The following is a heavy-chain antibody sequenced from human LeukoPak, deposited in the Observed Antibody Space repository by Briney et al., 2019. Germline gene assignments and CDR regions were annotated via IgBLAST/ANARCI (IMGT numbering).Heavy chain of an antibody. Sequence: ASVKVSCKASGHTSTTYAIHWVRQAPGQGLEWMGWINAGNGSIKYSQKFQGRVTITGDTSASTAYMELSSLRSEDTAVYYCARGYCSSTSCYMDVWGRGTTVT. D-gene: IGHD2-2*01. J-gene: IGHJ6*02. CDR2: INAGNGSI. CDR3: ARGYCSSTSCYMDV. V-gene: IGHV1-3*01. CDR1: GHTSTTYA.